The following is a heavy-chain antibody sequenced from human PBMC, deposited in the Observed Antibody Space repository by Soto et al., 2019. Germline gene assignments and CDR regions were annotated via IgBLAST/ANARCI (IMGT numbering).Heavy chain of an antibody. CDR2: ISYDGSNK. Sequence: GGSLRLSWAASGFTFSSYGMHWVRQAPGKGLEWVAVISYDGSNKYYADSVKGRFTISRDNSKNTLYLQMNSLRAEDTAVYYCAKDQYYDFWSGLPAVLWAMDVWGQGTTVTVSS. CDR1: GFTFSSYG. J-gene: IGHJ6*02. V-gene: IGHV3-30*18. D-gene: IGHD3-3*01. CDR3: AKDQYYDFWSGLPAVLWAMDV.